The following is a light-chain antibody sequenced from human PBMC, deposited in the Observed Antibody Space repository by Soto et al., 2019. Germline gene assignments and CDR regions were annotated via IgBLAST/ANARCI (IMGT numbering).Light chain of an antibody. CDR1: SSDVDSYNY. CDR2: EVT. J-gene: IGLJ1*01. CDR3: CSYAGSSTSYA. V-gene: IGLV2-23*02. Sequence: QSVLTQPPSASGSPGQSVTISCTGTSSDVDSYNYVSWYQQHPGKAPKLIIYEVTKRPSGVSNRFSGSKSGNTASLTISGLQAEDEADYYCCSYAGSSTSYAFGTGTKVTVL.